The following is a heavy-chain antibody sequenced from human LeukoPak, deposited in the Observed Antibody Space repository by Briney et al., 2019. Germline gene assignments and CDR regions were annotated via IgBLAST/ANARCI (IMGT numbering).Heavy chain of an antibody. J-gene: IGHJ6*03. D-gene: IGHD5-24*01. V-gene: IGHV4-59*11. Sequence: SETLSLTCTVSGGSISSHYWSWMRQPPGEGLEWIGYIYYSGSTNYNPSLKSRVTISVDTSKNQFSLKLSSVTAADTAVYYCARGEMATTGPYYYYYMDVWGKGTTVTVSS. CDR1: GGSISSHY. CDR2: IYYSGST. CDR3: ARGEMATTGPYYYYYMDV.